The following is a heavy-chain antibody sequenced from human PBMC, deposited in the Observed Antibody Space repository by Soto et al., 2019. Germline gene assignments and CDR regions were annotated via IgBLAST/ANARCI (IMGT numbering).Heavy chain of an antibody. D-gene: IGHD3-10*01. CDR3: ARAPSYGSGSYYEIPSLEFDY. V-gene: IGHV1-18*01. CDR2: ISAYNGNT. J-gene: IGHJ4*02. CDR1: GYTFTSYG. Sequence: ASVKVSCKASGYTFTSYGISWVRQAPGQGLEWMGWISAYNGNTNYAQKLQGRVTMTRDTSTSTVYMELSSLRSEDTAVYYCARAPSYGSGSYYEIPSLEFDYWGQGTLVTVSS.